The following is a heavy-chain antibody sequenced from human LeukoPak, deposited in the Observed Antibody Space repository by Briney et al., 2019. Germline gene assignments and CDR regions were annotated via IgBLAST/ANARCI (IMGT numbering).Heavy chain of an antibody. Sequence: ASVKVSCKASGYTFTTYDINWVRQATGQGLEWMGWMNPNSGDTGYAQKFQGRVTMTRDTSIGTAYLELSSLRSGDTAVYYCARAYSGSYYGYYFDYWGQGTLVTVSS. CDR2: MNPNSGDT. J-gene: IGHJ4*02. D-gene: IGHD1-26*01. V-gene: IGHV1-8*01. CDR3: ARAYSGSYYGYYFDY. CDR1: GYTFTTYD.